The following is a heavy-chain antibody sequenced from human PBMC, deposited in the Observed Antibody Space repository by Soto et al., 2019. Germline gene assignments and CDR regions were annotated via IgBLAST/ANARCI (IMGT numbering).Heavy chain of an antibody. Sequence: SETLSLTCAVYGGSLSGYYWRWIRQPPGKGLEWIGEINHSGSTNYNPSLKSRVTISVDTSKNQFSLKLSSVTAADTAVYYCARGLHLLGGGYYYYGMDVWGQGTTVTVSS. D-gene: IGHD3-16*01. CDR2: INHSGST. CDR1: GGSLSGYY. V-gene: IGHV4-34*01. CDR3: ARGLHLLGGGYYYYGMDV. J-gene: IGHJ6*02.